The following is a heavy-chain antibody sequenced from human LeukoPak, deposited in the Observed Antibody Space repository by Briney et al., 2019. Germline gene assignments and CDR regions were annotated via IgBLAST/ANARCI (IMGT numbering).Heavy chain of an antibody. CDR1: GYTFTSYY. CDR3: ARDLPTYYYDSSGSYGFDY. D-gene: IGHD3-22*01. Sequence: ASVKVSCKASGYTFTSYYMHWVRQAPGQGLEWMGIINPSGGSTSYAQKFQVRVTMTRDTSTSTVYMELSSLESEGPAVSYCARDLPTYYYDSSGSYGFDYWGQGTLVTVSS. J-gene: IGHJ4*02. V-gene: IGHV1-46*01. CDR2: INPSGGST.